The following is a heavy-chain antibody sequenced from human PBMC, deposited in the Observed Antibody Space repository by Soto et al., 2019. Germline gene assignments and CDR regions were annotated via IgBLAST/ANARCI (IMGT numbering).Heavy chain of an antibody. CDR3: ARQLYYYDSSGPPTGWFDP. J-gene: IGHJ5*02. CDR1: GASISNSY. D-gene: IGHD3-22*01. V-gene: IGHV4-59*01. Sequence: PSETLSLTCTVSGASISNSYWSWIRQPPGKGLEWIGHIYYTGSTQYNPSLESRVTISVDTSENQFSLKLSSVTAADTAVYYCARQLYYYDSSGPPTGWFDPWGQGPLVTVSS. CDR2: IYYTGST.